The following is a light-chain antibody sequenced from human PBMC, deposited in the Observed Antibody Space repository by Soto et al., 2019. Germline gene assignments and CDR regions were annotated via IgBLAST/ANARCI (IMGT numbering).Light chain of an antibody. CDR3: SSYISTCTPV. CDR2: EVS. V-gene: IGLV2-14*01. CDR1: SSDVGGYNY. Sequence: QSVLTQPASVSGSPGQSITISCTGTSSDVGGYNYVSWYQQHPGKAPKLMIYEVSNRPSGVSNRFSGSKSGNTASLTISGLQSEDEADYDCSSYISTCTPVCGTDTKATVL. J-gene: IGLJ1*01.